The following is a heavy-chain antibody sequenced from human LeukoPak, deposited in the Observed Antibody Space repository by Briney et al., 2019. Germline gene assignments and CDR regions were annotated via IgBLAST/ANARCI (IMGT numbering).Heavy chain of an antibody. CDR3: AKDGVVGGYYDILTGFSSVHYFDY. CDR1: GFIFSRYG. V-gene: IGHV3-23*01. J-gene: IGHJ4*02. D-gene: IGHD3-9*01. Sequence: GGSLRLSCAASGFIFSRYGMSWVRQAPGKGLEWVSAISGSGGSTYYADSVKGRFTISRDNSKNTLYLQMNSLRAEDTAVYYCAKDGVVGGYYDILTGFSSVHYFDYWGQGTLVTVSS. CDR2: ISGSGGST.